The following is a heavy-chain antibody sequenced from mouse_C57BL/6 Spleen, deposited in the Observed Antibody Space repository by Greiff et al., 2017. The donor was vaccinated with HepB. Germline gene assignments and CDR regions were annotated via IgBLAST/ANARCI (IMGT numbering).Heavy chain of an antibody. J-gene: IGHJ2*01. CDR3: ARWGVVANYFDY. D-gene: IGHD1-1*01. Sequence: QVQLQQSGAELVRPGTSVKVSCKASGYAFTNYLIEWVKQRPGQGLAWIGVINPGSGGTNCNEKFKGKATLTADKSSSTAYMQLSSLTSEDSAVYFCARWGVVANYFDYWGQGTTLTVSS. V-gene: IGHV1-54*01. CDR2: INPGSGGT. CDR1: GYAFTNYL.